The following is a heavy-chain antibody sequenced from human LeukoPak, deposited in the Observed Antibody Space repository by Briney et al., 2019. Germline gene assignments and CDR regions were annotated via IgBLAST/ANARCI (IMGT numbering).Heavy chain of an antibody. CDR3: ASHRTYYYDSSGYYYEDY. J-gene: IGHJ4*02. D-gene: IGHD3-22*01. CDR1: GGSISSGGYY. Sequence: SETLSLTCTVSGGSISSGGYYWSWIRQHPGKSLEWIGYIYYSGSTYYNPSLKSRVTISVDTSKNQFSLKLSSVTVADTAVYYCASHRTYYYDSSGYYYEDYWGQGTLVTVSS. CDR2: IYYSGST. V-gene: IGHV4-31*03.